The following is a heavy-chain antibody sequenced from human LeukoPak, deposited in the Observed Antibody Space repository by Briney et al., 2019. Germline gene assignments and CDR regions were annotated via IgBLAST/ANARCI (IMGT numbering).Heavy chain of an antibody. CDR1: GGSISSSNW. V-gene: IGHV4-4*02. CDR3: ARVTGYRIEDYFDY. Sequence: SETLSLTCAVSGGSISSSNWWSWVRQPPEKGLEWIGEIYRSGSTNYNPSLKSRVTISVETSKNEFSLKLRSVTAADTAVYYCARVTGYRIEDYFDYWGQGTLVTVSS. CDR2: IYRSGST. J-gene: IGHJ4*02. D-gene: IGHD6-13*01.